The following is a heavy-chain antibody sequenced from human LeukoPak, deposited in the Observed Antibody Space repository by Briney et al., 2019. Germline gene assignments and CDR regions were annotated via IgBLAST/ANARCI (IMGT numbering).Heavy chain of an antibody. CDR3: ARHDVKAAAGDY. D-gene: IGHD6-13*01. CDR2: INHSGST. V-gene: IGHV4-34*01. Sequence: SETLSLTCAVFGGSFSGYYWSWIRQPPGKGLEWIGEINHSGSTNYNPSLKSRVTISVDTSKNQFSLKLSSVTAADTAVYYCARHDVKAAAGDYCGQGTLVTVSS. CDR1: GGSFSGYY. J-gene: IGHJ4*02.